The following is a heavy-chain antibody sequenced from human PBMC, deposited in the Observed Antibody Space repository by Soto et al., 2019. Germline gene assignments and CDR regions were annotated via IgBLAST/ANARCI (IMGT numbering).Heavy chain of an antibody. Sequence: EVQMLESGGDLVQPGGSLRLSCAASGFTFSGYAMSWVRQAPGKGLEWVSSIGHSGADTSYANSVKGRFTISRDNSRNTLFLQMNSLRVEDTALYYCAKAWPGTRTPGLDCWGQGTLVTVSS. CDR3: AKAWPGTRTPGLDC. CDR2: IGHSGADT. V-gene: IGHV3-23*01. J-gene: IGHJ4*02. CDR1: GFTFSGYA. D-gene: IGHD1-1*01.